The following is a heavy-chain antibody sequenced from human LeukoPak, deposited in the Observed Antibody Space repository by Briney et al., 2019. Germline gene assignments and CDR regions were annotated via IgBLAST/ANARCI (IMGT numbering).Heavy chain of an antibody. CDR1: GGSISSSNYY. D-gene: IGHD3-22*01. J-gene: IGHJ4*02. Sequence: SETLSLTCTVSGGSISSSNYYWGWIRQPPGKGLEWIGSIYYSGSTYYNPSLKSRVTISVDTSKNQFSLKLTSVTAADTAVYYCARSSGYMSYWGQGTLVTVSS. CDR2: IYYSGST. V-gene: IGHV4-39*07. CDR3: ARSSGYMSY.